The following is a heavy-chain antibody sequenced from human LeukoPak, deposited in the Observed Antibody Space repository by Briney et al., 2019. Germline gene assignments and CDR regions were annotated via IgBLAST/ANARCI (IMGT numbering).Heavy chain of an antibody. J-gene: IGHJ4*02. CDR2: ISWNSGSI. Sequence: GGSLRLSCAASGFTFSSYWMTCVRQAPGKGLEWVSGISWNSGSIGYADSVKGRFTISRDNAKDSLYLQMNSLRAEDTAVYYCARDPGSGYEEHFDYWGRGTLVTVSS. V-gene: IGHV3-20*04. CDR1: GFTFSSYW. CDR3: ARDPGSGYEEHFDY. D-gene: IGHD5-12*01.